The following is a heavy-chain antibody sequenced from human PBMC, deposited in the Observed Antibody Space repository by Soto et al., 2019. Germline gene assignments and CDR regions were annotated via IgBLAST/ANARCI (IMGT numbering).Heavy chain of an antibody. CDR2: IYSNGST. J-gene: IGHJ5*02. D-gene: IGHD5-12*01. Sequence: PSETLSLTCTVSADSVSSDNYYWTWFRQPPGKGLEWVGYIYSNGSTNYNPSLKSRVTISLDKSSNQFSLKLTSVTAADTAVYYCARDIRGSSRAFHRWGKGTLVTVSS. V-gene: IGHV4-61*01. CDR1: ADSVSSDNYY. CDR3: ARDIRGSSRAFHR.